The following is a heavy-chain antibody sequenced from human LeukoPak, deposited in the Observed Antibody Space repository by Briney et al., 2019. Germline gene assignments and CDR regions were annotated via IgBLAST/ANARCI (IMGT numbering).Heavy chain of an antibody. J-gene: IGHJ5*02. CDR2: IVVGSGAT. Sequence: SVKVSCKTSGFTFRGSAIQWVRQARGQRLEWIGWIVVGSGATSYAHYLQERLTITRDMSTGTAYLELSGLRSEDTGIYYCAAETYTDSCCWFDPWGQGTLVTVSS. D-gene: IGHD3-16*01. V-gene: IGHV1-58*02. CDR1: GFTFRGSA. CDR3: AAETYTDSCCWFDP.